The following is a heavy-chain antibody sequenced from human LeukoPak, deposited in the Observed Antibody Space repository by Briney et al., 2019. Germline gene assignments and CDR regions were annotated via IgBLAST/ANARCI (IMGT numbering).Heavy chain of an antibody. CDR2: IYYSGST. V-gene: IGHV4-39*01. CDR3: ARRRSGSYGNFDY. J-gene: IGHJ4*02. CDR1: GGSVSSSSYY. Sequence: SETLSLTCTVSGGSVSSSSYYWGWICQPPGKGLEWIGSIYYSGSTYYNPSLKSRVTISIDMSKNQFSLKLSSVTAADTAVYYCARRRSGSYGNFDYWGQGTLVTVSS. D-gene: IGHD1-26*01.